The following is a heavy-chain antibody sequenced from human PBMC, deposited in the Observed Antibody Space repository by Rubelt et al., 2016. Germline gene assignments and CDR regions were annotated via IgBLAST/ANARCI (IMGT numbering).Heavy chain of an antibody. V-gene: IGHV1-2*06. CDR1: GYTFTGYY. CDR3: AKVRRPGMVASSTFDV. D-gene: IGHD3-3*01. Sequence: QLVQSAAEVKEPGASVKVSCKASGYTFTGYYIHWMRQAPGQGLEWMGRIDPNSGATNYTQIFQGRVTMTRDTSVRTAYMDLGRLRSGDMAVYFCAKVRRPGMVASSTFDVWGQGTMVTVSS. J-gene: IGHJ3*01. CDR2: IDPNSGAT.